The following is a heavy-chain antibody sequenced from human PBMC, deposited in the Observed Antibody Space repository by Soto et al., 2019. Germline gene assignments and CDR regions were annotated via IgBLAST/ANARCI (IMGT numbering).Heavy chain of an antibody. CDR1: GGSISSYY. D-gene: IGHD4-17*01. J-gene: IGHJ6*03. Sequence: SETLSLTCTVSGGSISSYYWSWIRQPPGKGLEWIGYIYYSGSTNYNPSLKSRVTISVDTSKNQFSLKLSSVTAADTAVYYCARADGDYYYYYYMDVWGKGTTVTISS. CDR2: IYYSGST. V-gene: IGHV4-59*01. CDR3: ARADGDYYYYYYMDV.